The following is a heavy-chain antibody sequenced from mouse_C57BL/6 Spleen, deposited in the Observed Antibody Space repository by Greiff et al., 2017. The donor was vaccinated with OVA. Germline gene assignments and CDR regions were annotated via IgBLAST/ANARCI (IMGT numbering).Heavy chain of an antibody. J-gene: IGHJ4*01. CDR1: GFTFSSYA. D-gene: IGHD3-1*01. CDR2: ISDGGSYT. Sequence: EVKLVESGGGLVKPGGSLKLSCAASGFTFSSYAMSWVRQTPEKRLEWVATISDGGSYTYYPDNVKGRFTISRDNAKNNLYLQMSHLKSEDTAMYYCARAGLPYRAMDYWGQGTSVTVSS. CDR3: ARAGLPYRAMDY. V-gene: IGHV5-4*03.